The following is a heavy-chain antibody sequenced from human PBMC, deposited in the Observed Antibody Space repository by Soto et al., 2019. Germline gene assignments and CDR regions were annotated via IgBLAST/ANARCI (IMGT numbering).Heavy chain of an antibody. CDR2: ISYDGSNK. D-gene: IGHD5-18*01. CDR1: GFTFSSYG. Sequence: GGSLRLSCAASGFTFSSYGMHWVRQAPGKGLEWVAVISYDGSNKYYADSVKGRFTISRDNSKNTLYLQMNSLRAEDTAVYYCAKVVGYSYGRPFDYWGQGTLVTVSS. CDR3: AKVVGYSYGRPFDY. J-gene: IGHJ4*02. V-gene: IGHV3-30*18.